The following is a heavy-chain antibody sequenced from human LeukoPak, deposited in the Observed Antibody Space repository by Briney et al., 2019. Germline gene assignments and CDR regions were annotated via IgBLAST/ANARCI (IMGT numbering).Heavy chain of an antibody. D-gene: IGHD3-9*01. CDR2: IYSGGTT. V-gene: IGHV3-66*01. Sequence: PGGSLRLPCAASGFTFSSYAMTWIRQAPGKGLEWVSVIYSGGTTYYADSVKGRFTISRDNSKNTLYLQMNTLRAEDTAVYYCARDSDILTSDAFDIWGQGTMVTVSS. CDR3: ARDSDILTSDAFDI. J-gene: IGHJ3*02. CDR1: GFTFSSYA.